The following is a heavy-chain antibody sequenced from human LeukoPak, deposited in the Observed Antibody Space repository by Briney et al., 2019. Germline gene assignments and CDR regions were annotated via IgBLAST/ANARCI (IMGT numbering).Heavy chain of an antibody. D-gene: IGHD2-2*01. CDR1: GYTFTGYY. Sequence: ASVKVSCKASGYTFTGYYIHWVRQAPGQGLEWMGWINPDSGGTNYAQKFQGRVTMTRDTSISTAYMELSRLRSDDTAVYYCARVGSSKEAYDYWGQGTLVTVSS. CDR3: ARVGSSKEAYDY. V-gene: IGHV1-2*02. CDR2: INPDSGGT. J-gene: IGHJ4*02.